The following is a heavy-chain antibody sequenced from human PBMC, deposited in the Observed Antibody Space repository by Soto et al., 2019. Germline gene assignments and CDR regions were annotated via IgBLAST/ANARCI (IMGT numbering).Heavy chain of an antibody. J-gene: IGHJ4*02. CDR3: AHRRSGISQWNYGDFDY. D-gene: IGHD1-7*01. CDR2: IYWDDDK. Sequence: QITLKESGPTLVKPTQTLTLTCTFSGFSLITSRVGVGWIRQPPGKALEWLAFIYWDDDKRYSPSLRSRLTIAKDTSKNQVVLTMTEVDPVDTATYFCAHRRSGISQWNYGDFDYWGQGTQVTVSS. V-gene: IGHV2-5*02. CDR1: GFSLITSRVG.